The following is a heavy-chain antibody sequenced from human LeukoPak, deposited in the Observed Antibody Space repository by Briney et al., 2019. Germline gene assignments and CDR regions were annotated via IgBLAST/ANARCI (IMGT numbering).Heavy chain of an antibody. Sequence: GGSLRLSCAASGFIFSSYGMSWVRQAPGKGLEWVSAIHGTDGRTWYPDSVKGRCTISRDNSRNTLYLQLNSLRAEDTAVYYCARDRAFPNDVFDIWGQGTMVSVSS. J-gene: IGHJ3*02. CDR3: ARDRAFPNDVFDI. D-gene: IGHD2/OR15-2a*01. V-gene: IGHV3-23*01. CDR1: GFIFSSYG. CDR2: IHGTDGRT.